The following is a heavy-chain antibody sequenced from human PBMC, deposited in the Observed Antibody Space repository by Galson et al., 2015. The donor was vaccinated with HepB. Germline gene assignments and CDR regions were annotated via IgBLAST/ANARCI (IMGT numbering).Heavy chain of an antibody. CDR3: AREGPEYYYGSGSYYKPGYFDY. V-gene: IGHV3-11*01. J-gene: IGHJ4*02. Sequence: LRLSCAASGFTFSDYYMSWIRQAPGKGLEWVSYISSSGSTIYYADSVKGRFTISRDNAKNSLYLQMNSLRAEDTAVYYCAREGPEYYYGSGSYYKPGYFDYWGQGTLVTVSS. CDR1: GFTFSDYY. D-gene: IGHD3-10*01. CDR2: ISSSGSTI.